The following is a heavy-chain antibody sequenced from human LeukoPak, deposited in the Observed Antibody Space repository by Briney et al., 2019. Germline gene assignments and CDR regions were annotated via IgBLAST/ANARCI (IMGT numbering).Heavy chain of an antibody. CDR3: ARTSTYSSGWLFDY. Sequence: PGGSLRHSCAASGFTFSSYAMHWVRQAPGKGLEWVAVISYDGSNKYYADSVKGRFTISRDNSKNTLYLQMNSLRAEDTAVYYCARTSTYSSGWLFDYWGQGTLVTVSS. D-gene: IGHD6-19*01. V-gene: IGHV3-30*04. CDR2: ISYDGSNK. CDR1: GFTFSSYA. J-gene: IGHJ4*02.